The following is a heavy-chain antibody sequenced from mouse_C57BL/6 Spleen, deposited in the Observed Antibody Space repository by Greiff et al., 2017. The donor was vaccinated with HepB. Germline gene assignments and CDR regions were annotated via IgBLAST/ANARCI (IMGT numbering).Heavy chain of an antibody. V-gene: IGHV14-1*01. CDR2: IDPEDGDT. D-gene: IGHD1-1*01. Sequence: VQLQQSGAELVRPGASVKLSCTASGFNITDYYMHWVKQRPEHGLEWIGRIDPEDGDTEYAPKFQGKATMPADTSSNTAYLPLSSLTSEDTAVYYCTTDYGSSPAYWGQGTTLTVSS. CDR1: GFNITDYY. CDR3: TTDYGSSPAY. J-gene: IGHJ2*01.